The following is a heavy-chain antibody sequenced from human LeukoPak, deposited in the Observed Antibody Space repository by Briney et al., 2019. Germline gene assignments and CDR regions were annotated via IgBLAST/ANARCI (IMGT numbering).Heavy chain of an antibody. CDR1: GFTFSGYS. V-gene: IGHV3-48*02. CDR2: IRSSGSPI. J-gene: IGHJ4*02. CDR3: VRDPDALDY. Sequence: GGSLRLSCAASGFTFSGYSMNWVRQAPGKGLEWVAYIRSSGSPIYYADSVKGRFTITRDNAKNSLYLQMNSLRDEDTAVYYCVRDPDALDYWGQGTLVTVSS.